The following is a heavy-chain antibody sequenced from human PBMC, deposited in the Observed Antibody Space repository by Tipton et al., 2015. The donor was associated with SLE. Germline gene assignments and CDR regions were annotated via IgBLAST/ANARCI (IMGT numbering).Heavy chain of an antibody. CDR1: GFTFSSYA. Sequence: GSLRLSCAASGFTFSSYAMHWVRQAPGKGLEWVSSISSSSSYIYYADSVKGRFTISRDNAKNSLYLQMNSLRAEDTAVYYCARDWARLWRAFDIWGQGTMVTVSS. CDR2: ISSSSSYI. V-gene: IGHV3-21*01. J-gene: IGHJ3*02. D-gene: IGHD4/OR15-4a*01. CDR3: ARDWARLWRAFDI.